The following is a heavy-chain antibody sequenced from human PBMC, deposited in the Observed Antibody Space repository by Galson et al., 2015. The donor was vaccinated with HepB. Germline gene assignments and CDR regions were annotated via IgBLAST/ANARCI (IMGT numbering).Heavy chain of an antibody. D-gene: IGHD2-2*01. J-gene: IGHJ2*01. CDR3: ARAAVPAAMYADYWYFDL. CDR2: IIPIFGTA. CDR1: GGTFSSYA. V-gene: IGHV1-69*13. Sequence: SVKVSCKASGGTFSSYAISWVRQAPGQGLEWMGGIIPIFGTANYAQKFQGRVTITADESTSTAYMELSSLRSEDTAVYYCARAAVPAAMYADYWYFDLWAVAPWSLSPQ.